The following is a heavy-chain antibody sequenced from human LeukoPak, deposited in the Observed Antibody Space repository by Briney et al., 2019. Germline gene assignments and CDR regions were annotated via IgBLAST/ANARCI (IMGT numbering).Heavy chain of an antibody. CDR3: ARDSGVFAFDI. CDR2: IYYSGST. V-gene: IGHV4-59*01. Sequence: SETLSLTCTVSGASISSYYWSWIRQPPGKGLEWIGYIYYSGSTNYNPSPKSRVTISVDTSRNQFSLKLGSVTAADTAVYYCARDSGVFAFDIWGQGTMVTVSS. D-gene: IGHD3-10*01. J-gene: IGHJ3*02. CDR1: GASISSYY.